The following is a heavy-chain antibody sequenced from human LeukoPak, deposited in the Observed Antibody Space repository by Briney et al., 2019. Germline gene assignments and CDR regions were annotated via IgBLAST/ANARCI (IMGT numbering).Heavy chain of an antibody. CDR1: GGSVSSGSYY. CDR2: IYYSGST. J-gene: IGHJ5*02. CDR3: ARGGVDQPFDP. Sequence: SETLSLTCTASGGSVSSGSYYWSWIRQPPGKGLEWIGYIYYSGSTSYNPSLKSRVTISVDTSKNQFSLKLSSVTAADTAVYYCARGGVDQPFDPWGQGTLVTVSS. V-gene: IGHV4-61*01. D-gene: IGHD1-26*01.